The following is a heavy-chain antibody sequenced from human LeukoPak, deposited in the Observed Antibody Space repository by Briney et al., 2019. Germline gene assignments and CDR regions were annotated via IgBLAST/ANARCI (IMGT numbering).Heavy chain of an antibody. CDR1: GYTFTGYY. J-gene: IGHJ4*02. Sequence: ASVKASCKASGYTFTGYYMHWVRQAPGQGLEWMGWINPNSGGTNYAQKFQGRVTMTRDTSISTAYMELSRLRSDDTAVYYCARVLFYGSGGRLFDYWGQGTLVTVSS. V-gene: IGHV1-2*02. D-gene: IGHD6-19*01. CDR3: ARVLFYGSGGRLFDY. CDR2: INPNSGGT.